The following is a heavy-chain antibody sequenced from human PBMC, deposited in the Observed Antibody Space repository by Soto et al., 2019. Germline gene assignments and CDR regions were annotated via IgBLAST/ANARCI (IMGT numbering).Heavy chain of an antibody. CDR1: GGTFSSYA. J-gene: IGHJ4*02. CDR2: IIPIFGTA. D-gene: IGHD3-3*01. Sequence: QVQLVQSGAEVKKPGSSVKVSCKASGGTFSSYAISWVRQAPGQGLEWMGGIIPIFGTANYAQKFKGRVTITEDESTRTAYMELSSLRSEDTAVYYCALTRSGLYYFDYWGQGTLVNVSS. CDR3: ALTRSGLYYFDY. V-gene: IGHV1-69*01.